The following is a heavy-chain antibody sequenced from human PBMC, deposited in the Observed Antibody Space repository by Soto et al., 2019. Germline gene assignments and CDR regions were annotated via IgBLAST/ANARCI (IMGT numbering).Heavy chain of an antibody. CDR3: AHKGGRGAGMDV. CDR2: IYWDGDK. Sequence: QITLRESGPTLVKPTQTLTVTCTFSGFSLSTSGVGVGWIRQPPGKALEWLALIYWDGDKRYSPFLKSRVTNTKDTSENQVVLTLTNMDPVDTATYYCAHKGGRGAGMDVWGQGTTVTVSS. D-gene: IGHD2-15*01. CDR1: GFSLSTSGVG. V-gene: IGHV2-5*02. J-gene: IGHJ6*02.